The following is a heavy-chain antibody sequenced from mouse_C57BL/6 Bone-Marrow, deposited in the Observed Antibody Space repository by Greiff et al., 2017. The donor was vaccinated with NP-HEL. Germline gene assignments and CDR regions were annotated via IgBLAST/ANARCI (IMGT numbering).Heavy chain of an antibody. CDR1: GFTFTDYY. D-gene: IGHD2-4*01. V-gene: IGHV7-3*01. Sequence: EVNVVESGGGLVQPGGSLSLSCAASGFTFTDYYMNWVRQPPGKALEWLGFIRNKANGYTTEYSASVKGRFTISRDNSQSILYLQMNALRAEDSATYVCARSIYYDYADDPFYAMDYWGQGTSVTVSS. CDR2: IRNKANGYTT. J-gene: IGHJ4*01. CDR3: ARSIYYDYADDPFYAMDY.